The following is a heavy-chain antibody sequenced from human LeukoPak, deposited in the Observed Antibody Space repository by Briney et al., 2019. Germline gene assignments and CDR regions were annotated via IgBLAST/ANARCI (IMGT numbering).Heavy chain of an antibody. V-gene: IGHV3-11*04. D-gene: IGHD3-9*01. CDR1: GFTFSDYY. CDR2: IISSGSTI. CDR3: ARVDTHYYDILTGYYKY. Sequence: KPGGSLRLSCAASGFTFSDYYMSWIRQAPGKGLEWVSYIISSGSTIYYADSVKGRFTISRDNAKNSLYLQMNSLRAEDTAVYYCARVDTHYYDILTGYYKYSGQGTLVTVST. J-gene: IGHJ4*02.